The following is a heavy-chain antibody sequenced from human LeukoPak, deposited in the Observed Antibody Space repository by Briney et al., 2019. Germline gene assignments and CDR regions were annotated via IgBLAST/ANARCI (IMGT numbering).Heavy chain of an antibody. V-gene: IGHV3-21*04. J-gene: IGHJ4*02. CDR2: ISSSSSYI. D-gene: IGHD2-8*01. CDR3: AKRSPCSNGVCAHFFDY. CDR1: GFTFSSYS. Sequence: KPGGSLRLSCAASGFTFSSYSMNWVRQAPGKGLEWVSSISSSSSYIYYADSVKGRFTISRDNSKNTLYLQMNSLRAEDTAVYYCAKRSPCSNGVCAHFFDYWGQGTLVTVSS.